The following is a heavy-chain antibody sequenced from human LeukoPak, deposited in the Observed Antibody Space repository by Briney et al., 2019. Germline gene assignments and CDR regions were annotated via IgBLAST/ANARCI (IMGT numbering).Heavy chain of an antibody. CDR1: GFTFSSYT. D-gene: IGHD6-13*01. CDR3: ARSRGQQLGRLEFDY. J-gene: IGHJ4*02. CDR2: ISSSSIYI. V-gene: IGHV3-21*01. Sequence: GGSLRLSCAASGFTFSSYTMNWVRQVPGKGLEWVSSISSSSIYIYYADSVKGRFTISRDNAKNSLYLQMNSLRAEDTAVYYCARSRGQQLGRLEFDYWGQGTLVTVPS.